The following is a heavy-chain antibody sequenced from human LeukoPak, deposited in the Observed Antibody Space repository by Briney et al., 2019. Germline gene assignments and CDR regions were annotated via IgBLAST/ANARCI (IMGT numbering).Heavy chain of an antibody. Sequence: PSETLSLTCAVYGGSFSGYYWSWIRQPPGKGLEWIGEINHSGSTNYGPSLKSRVTVSVDTSKKQISLKLSSVTAADTAVYYCARAKEYGYNYGPGFGFDPWGQGTLVTVSS. D-gene: IGHD5-18*01. V-gene: IGHV4-34*01. CDR3: ARAKEYGYNYGPGFGFDP. J-gene: IGHJ5*02. CDR2: INHSGST. CDR1: GGSFSGYY.